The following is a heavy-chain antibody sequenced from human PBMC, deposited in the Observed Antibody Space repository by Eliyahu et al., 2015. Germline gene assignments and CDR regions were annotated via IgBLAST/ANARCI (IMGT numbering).Heavy chain of an antibody. Sequence: EVQLVESGGGFIQPGGSXRLSXXASGFTVSSNYMSWVRQAPGKGLEWLSVMYNGGATYYADSVKGRFTISRDNSKNTLYLQMNSLRADDTAVYYCARDLGAYKRAFDYWGQGTLVTVSS. CDR2: MYNGGAT. CDR3: ARDLGAYKRAFDY. V-gene: IGHV3-53*01. CDR1: GFTVSSNY. J-gene: IGHJ4*02. D-gene: IGHD3-16*01.